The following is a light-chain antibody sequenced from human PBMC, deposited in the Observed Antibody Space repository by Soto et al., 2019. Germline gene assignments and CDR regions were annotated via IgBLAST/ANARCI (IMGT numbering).Light chain of an antibody. V-gene: IGKV1-39*01. Sequence: IQMTQSPSSLSASVGDRVIITCRSDHSINNYLNWYQQRPGKVPKLLIYAASTLQSGVPSRFSGSGSGRVFPLTIKNLQTEDFATYYCQQSYSTLGTFGRGTRVEI. CDR3: QQSYSTLGT. CDR2: AAS. J-gene: IGKJ2*01. CDR1: HSINNY.